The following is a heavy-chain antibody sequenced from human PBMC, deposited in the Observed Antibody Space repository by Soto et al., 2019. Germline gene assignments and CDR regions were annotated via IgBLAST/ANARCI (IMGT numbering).Heavy chain of an antibody. CDR3: ARAGDSSGPVALGY. J-gene: IGHJ4*02. D-gene: IGHD6-19*01. V-gene: IGHV4-39*07. Sequence: SETLSLTCTVSGDSISRSSYYWGWIRQPPGKGLEWIGYIYHSGSTYYNPSLKSRVTISVDRSKNQFSLKLSSVTAADTAVYYCARAGDSSGPVALGYWGQGTLVTVSS. CDR1: GDSISRSSYY. CDR2: IYHSGST.